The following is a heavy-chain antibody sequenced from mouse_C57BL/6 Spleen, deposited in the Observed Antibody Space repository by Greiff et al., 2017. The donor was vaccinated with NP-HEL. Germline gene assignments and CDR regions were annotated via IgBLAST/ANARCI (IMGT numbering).Heavy chain of an antibody. CDR2: ISYDGSN. D-gene: IGHD4-1*01. J-gene: IGHJ2*01. CDR3: ARENWDWYYDC. CDR1: GYSITSGYY. V-gene: IGHV3-6*01. Sequence: VQLKESGPGLVKPSQSLSLTCSVTGYSITSGYYWNWIRQFPGNKLEWMGYISYDGSNNYNPSLKNRISITRDTSKNQFFLKLNSVTTEDTATYCCARENWDWYYDCWGQGTTLTVSS.